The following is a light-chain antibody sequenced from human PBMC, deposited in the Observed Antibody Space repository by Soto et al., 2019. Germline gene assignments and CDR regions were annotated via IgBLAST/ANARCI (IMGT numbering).Light chain of an antibody. Sequence: AIQMTQSPSSLSASVGDKVTITCRASQGIRNSLNWYQQKPGKAPKFLIFATSTSQSGVPSRFSGSGSGTEFTLTISNLQPEDFATYYCLQDYNYPLTFGQGTKVEV. CDR2: ATS. CDR1: QGIRNS. V-gene: IGKV1-6*01. J-gene: IGKJ1*01. CDR3: LQDYNYPLT.